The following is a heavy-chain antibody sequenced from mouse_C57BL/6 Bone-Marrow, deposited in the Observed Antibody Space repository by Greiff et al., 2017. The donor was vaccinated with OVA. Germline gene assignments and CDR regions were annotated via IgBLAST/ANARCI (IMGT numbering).Heavy chain of an antibody. Sequence: EVQLQESGAELVRPGASVKLSCTASGFNIKDDYMHWVKQRPEQGLEWIGWIDPENGDTEYASKFPGKATITADTSSNTAYLQLSRLTCEDDAVYDCSKSYDWYFDFWGTGNTVTVSS. D-gene: IGHD1-1*01. V-gene: IGHV14-4*01. CDR1: GFNIKDDY. J-gene: IGHJ1*03. CDR2: IDPENGDT. CDR3: SKSYDWYFDF.